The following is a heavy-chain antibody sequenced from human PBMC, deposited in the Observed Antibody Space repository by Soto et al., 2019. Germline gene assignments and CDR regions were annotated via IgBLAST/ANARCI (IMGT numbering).Heavy chain of an antibody. CDR2: IIPIFGTA. CDR3: ARGRYDYVWGSYRPVHLDY. J-gene: IGHJ4*02. D-gene: IGHD3-16*02. CDR1: GGTVSSYA. Sequence: QVQLVQSGAEVKKPGSSVKVSCKASGGTVSSYAISWVRQAPGQGLEWMGGIIPIFGTANYAQKLQGRVTIAADESTSSAYMERSSLRSEDTVVYYGARGRYDYVWGSYRPVHLDYWGQGTLVTVSS. V-gene: IGHV1-69*01.